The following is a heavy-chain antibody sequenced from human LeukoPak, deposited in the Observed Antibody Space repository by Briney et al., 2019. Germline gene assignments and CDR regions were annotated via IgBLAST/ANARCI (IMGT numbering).Heavy chain of an antibody. CDR1: GFTFSSYA. CDR2: ISGSGGST. Sequence: GGSLRLSCAASGFTFSSYAMSWVRQAPGKGLEWVSAISGSGGSTYYADSVKGRSTISRDNSKNTLYLQMNSLRAEDTAVYYCAKETQVVPAATSDYWGQGTLVTVSS. D-gene: IGHD2-2*01. J-gene: IGHJ4*02. CDR3: AKETQVVPAATSDY. V-gene: IGHV3-23*01.